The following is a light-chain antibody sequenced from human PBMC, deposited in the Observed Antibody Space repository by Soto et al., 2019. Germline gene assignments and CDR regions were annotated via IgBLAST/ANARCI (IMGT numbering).Light chain of an antibody. J-gene: IGKJ2*01. V-gene: IGKV1-33*01. CDR3: QQYDCSPNT. Sequence: QVTQSPSSLSASVGDIVTITCQASQDITLYLNWYQHKPGKAPNLLIHDVSTLETGVPARFSGRGSGTTFTLTISNLQPEDVATYYCQQYDCSPNTFGQGTKV. CDR1: QDITLY. CDR2: DVS.